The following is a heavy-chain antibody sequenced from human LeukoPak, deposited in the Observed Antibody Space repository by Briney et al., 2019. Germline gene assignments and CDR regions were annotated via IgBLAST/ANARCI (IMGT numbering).Heavy chain of an antibody. Sequence: PGGSLRLSCAASGFTYSSYSMNWVRQAPGKGLEWVSSISSSSSYIYYADSVKGRFTISRDNAKNSQYLQMNSQRAEDTAVYYCARDRWYNWFDPWGQGTLVTVSS. CDR3: ARDRWYNWFDP. J-gene: IGHJ5*02. V-gene: IGHV3-21*01. CDR1: GFTYSSYS. D-gene: IGHD4-23*01. CDR2: ISSSSSYI.